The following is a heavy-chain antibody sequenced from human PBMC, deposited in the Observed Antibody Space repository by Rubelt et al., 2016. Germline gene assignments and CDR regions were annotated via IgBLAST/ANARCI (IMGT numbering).Heavy chain of an antibody. Sequence: QVQLQESGPGLVKPSETLSLTCAVYGGSFSGYNWSWIRQSPGKGLEWIGEIHHSGATNYNPSLKSRVTMSGDTSKNQFSLKLSSVTAADTAVYYCARQGDHTNYHYLDYWGQGTLVTVSS. CDR3: ARQGDHTNYHYLDY. CDR2: IHHSGAT. J-gene: IGHJ4*02. CDR1: GGSFSGYN. V-gene: IGHV4-34*10. D-gene: IGHD4/OR15-4a*01.